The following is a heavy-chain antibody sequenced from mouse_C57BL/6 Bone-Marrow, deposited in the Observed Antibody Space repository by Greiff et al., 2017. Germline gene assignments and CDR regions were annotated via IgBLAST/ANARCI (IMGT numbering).Heavy chain of an antibody. CDR2: IDPSDSYT. D-gene: IGHD1-1*01. CDR3: ASGHYYDSSCFYFDF. V-gene: IGHV1-69*01. J-gene: IGHJ2*01. CDR1: GYTFTSYW. Sequence: QVQLQQPGAELVMPGASVKLSCKASGYTFTSYWMHWVKQRPGQGLEWIGEIDPSDSYTNYNQKFKGKATLTVDKSSSTAYMQLSSLTSEDSAVYYYASGHYYDSSCFYFDFWGRGTALTVSS.